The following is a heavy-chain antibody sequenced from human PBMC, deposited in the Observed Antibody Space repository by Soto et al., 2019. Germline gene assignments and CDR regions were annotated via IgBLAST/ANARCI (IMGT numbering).Heavy chain of an antibody. CDR3: ARGVPATGTDWFDP. Sequence: PSETLSLTCTVSGGSISNYYWSWIRQSAEKRLECIGRVSSTGSAYYNPSLKSRVTISVDTSKNQFSLNLTSVTGADTAVYYCARGVPATGTDWFDPWGQGTLVTVSS. CDR2: VSSTGSA. D-gene: IGHD3-9*01. V-gene: IGHV4-4*07. CDR1: GGSISNYY. J-gene: IGHJ5*02.